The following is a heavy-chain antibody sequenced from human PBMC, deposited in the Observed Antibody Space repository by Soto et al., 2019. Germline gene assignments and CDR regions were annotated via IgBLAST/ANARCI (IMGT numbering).Heavy chain of an antibody. CDR3: AKDHTYYDFCFDY. CDR1: GFTFSSYA. Sequence: EVQLLESGGGLVQPGGSLRLSCAASGFTFSSYAMSWVRQAPGKGLEWVSDISGSGGSTYYADSVKGRFTISRDNSKNTLYLQMNILRAEDTAVYYCAKDHTYYDFCFDYWGQGTLVTVSS. J-gene: IGHJ4*02. D-gene: IGHD3-3*01. V-gene: IGHV3-23*01. CDR2: ISGSGGST.